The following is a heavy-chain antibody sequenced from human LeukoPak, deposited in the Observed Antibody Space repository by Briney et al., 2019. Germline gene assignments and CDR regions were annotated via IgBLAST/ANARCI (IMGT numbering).Heavy chain of an antibody. V-gene: IGHV3-23*01. CDR3: ARSSGWWSLDY. Sequence: GRSLRLSCAASGVTFSTASLRWVCQDPGRGLEWVSAFDTGFGTYYPDSLKGRFTISRDNSKNTLFLQMNSLRAEDTAVYYCARSSGWWSLDYWGQGTLVTVSS. D-gene: IGHD6-19*01. CDR2: FDTGFGT. J-gene: IGHJ4*02. CDR1: GVTFSTAS.